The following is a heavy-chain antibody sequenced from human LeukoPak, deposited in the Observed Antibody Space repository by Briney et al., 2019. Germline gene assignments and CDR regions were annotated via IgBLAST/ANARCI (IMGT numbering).Heavy chain of an antibody. D-gene: IGHD1-7*01. CDR2: INSDGSST. V-gene: IGHV3-74*01. CDR1: GFTFSSYW. CDR3: ARYNWNSAPFDY. J-gene: IGHJ4*02. Sequence: AGSLRLSCAASGFTFSSYWMHWVRQAPGKGLVWVSRINSDGSSTSYADSVKGRFTISRDSAKNTLYLEMNSLRAEDTAVYYCARYNWNSAPFDYWGQGTLVTVSS.